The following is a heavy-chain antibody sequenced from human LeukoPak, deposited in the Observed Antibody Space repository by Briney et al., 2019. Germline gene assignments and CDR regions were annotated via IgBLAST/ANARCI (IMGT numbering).Heavy chain of an antibody. V-gene: IGHV4-39*07. J-gene: IGHJ4*02. CDR1: GGSISSSSYY. D-gene: IGHD1-26*01. CDR3: ARVWWEQGAN. CDR2: IYYSGST. Sequence: SETLSLTCTVSGGSISSSSYYWGWIRQPPGKGLEWIGSIYYSGSTYYNPSLKSRVTISVDTSKNQFSLKLSSVTAADTAVYYCARVWWEQGANWGQGTLVTVSS.